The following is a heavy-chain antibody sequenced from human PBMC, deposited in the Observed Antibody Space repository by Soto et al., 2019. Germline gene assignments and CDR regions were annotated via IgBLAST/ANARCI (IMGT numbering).Heavy chain of an antibody. D-gene: IGHD2-2*01. CDR2: ISYDGSNK. CDR1: GFTFSIYA. Sequence: GGSLRLSCAASGFTFSIYAMQWVRHAPGKGLEWVAVISYDGSNKYYADSVKGRFTISRDNSKNTLYLQMNSLRAEDTAVYYCARDGPDIVVVPAAIGYYYYGMDVWGQGTTVTVSS. V-gene: IGHV3-30-3*01. J-gene: IGHJ6*02. CDR3: ARDGPDIVVVPAAIGYYYYGMDV.